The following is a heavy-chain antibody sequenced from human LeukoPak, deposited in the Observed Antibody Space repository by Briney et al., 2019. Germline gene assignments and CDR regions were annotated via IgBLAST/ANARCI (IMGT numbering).Heavy chain of an antibody. J-gene: IGHJ1*01. CDR3: AKGLVGTEYFQH. CDR1: GFTLNMYV. D-gene: IGHD2-8*02. Sequence: GGSLRLSCAVSGFTLNMYVMNWVRQAPGKGLEWVSSISAGGDTDYADSVKGRFTISRDSSKKTLYLQMNNLRAEDTAVYHCAKGLVGTEYFQHWGQGTLVTVSS. CDR2: ISAGGDT. V-gene: IGHV3-23*01.